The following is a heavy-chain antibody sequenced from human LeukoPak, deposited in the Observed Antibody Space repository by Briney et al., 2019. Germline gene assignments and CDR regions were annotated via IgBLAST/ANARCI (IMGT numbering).Heavy chain of an antibody. D-gene: IGHD6-19*01. CDR3: ARSIAVAGQYYFDY. V-gene: IGHV1-69*01. Sequence: SVKVSCKVSGGTFSSYAISWVRQAPGHGPEWMGGIIPIFGTADYAQKFQGRVTITADESTSTAYMELSSLRSEDTAVYYCARSIAVAGQYYFDYWGQGTLVTVSS. CDR2: IIPIFGTA. J-gene: IGHJ4*02. CDR1: GGTFSSYA.